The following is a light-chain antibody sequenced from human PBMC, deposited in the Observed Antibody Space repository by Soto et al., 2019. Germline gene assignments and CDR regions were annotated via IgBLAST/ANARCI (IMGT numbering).Light chain of an antibody. CDR3: QQYNNRPPWT. CDR2: GAS. V-gene: IGKV3-15*01. CDR1: QSVGSN. Sequence: EIVMTQSPATLSVSPGERATLSCRASQSVGSNLAWYQQKPGQAPRLLMYGASTRATGVPARFSGSGSGAEFTLTISSLQSEDFAVYYCQQYNNRPPWTFRQGTKVEIE. J-gene: IGKJ1*01.